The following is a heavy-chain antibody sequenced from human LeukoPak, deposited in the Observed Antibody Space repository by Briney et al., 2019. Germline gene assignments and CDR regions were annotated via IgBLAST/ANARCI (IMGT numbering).Heavy chain of an antibody. CDR3: ARDPGSSAGGYYTGMLGGYMDV. Sequence: ASVKVSCKASEYIFTGYYMHWVRQAPGQGLQWMGWMNPNSGGTISAQEFQGRLTMTRDTSISTAYMELSRLRSDDTAVYYCARDPGSSAGGYYTGMLGGYMDVWGKGTTVTVSS. V-gene: IGHV1-2*02. CDR2: MNPNSGGT. J-gene: IGHJ6*03. CDR1: EYIFTGYY. D-gene: IGHD3-3*01.